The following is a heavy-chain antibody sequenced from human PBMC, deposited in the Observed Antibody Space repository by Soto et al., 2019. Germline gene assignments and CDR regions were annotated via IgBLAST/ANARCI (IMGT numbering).Heavy chain of an antibody. CDR1: GGTFNTYG. V-gene: IGHV1-69*13. Sequence: GASVKVSCKASGGTFNTYGISWVRQAPGQGLEWMGGIVPFFGLSNNAQKFRGRVTISADESTNTAYMELSSLRSDDTAVYYCAITLAARLHYYFFDYWGQGTLVTVSS. CDR2: IVPFFGLS. D-gene: IGHD6-6*01. CDR3: AITLAARLHYYFFDY. J-gene: IGHJ4*02.